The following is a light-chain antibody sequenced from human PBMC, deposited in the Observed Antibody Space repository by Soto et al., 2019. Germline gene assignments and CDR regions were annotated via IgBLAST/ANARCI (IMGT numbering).Light chain of an antibody. CDR3: QQYGSSPPWT. J-gene: IGKJ1*01. CDR2: DAS. V-gene: IGKV3-20*01. Sequence: EIVLTQSPGTLSLSPGERATLSCRASQSVSSNYLAWYQQKPGQAPRLLIYDASSRATGIPDRFSGSGSGTDFTLTISRLEPEDFAVYSCQQYGSSPPWTFGQGTKVDI. CDR1: QSVSSNY.